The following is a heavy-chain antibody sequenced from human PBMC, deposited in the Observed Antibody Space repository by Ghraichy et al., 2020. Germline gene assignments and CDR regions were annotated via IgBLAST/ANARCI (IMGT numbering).Heavy chain of an antibody. CDR3: AREPFGRGSSGMDV. CDR1: GFSVSNYS. CDR2: ISRIGSYI. Sequence: GGSLRLSCAASGFSVSNYSMNWVRQAPGKGLEWVSAISRIGSYIYYADSVKGRFIISRDNAKNSVYLQMNSLRVEDTAVYYFAREPFGRGSSGMDVWGQGTTVTVSS. J-gene: IGHJ6*02. V-gene: IGHV3-21*01. D-gene: IGHD3-16*01.